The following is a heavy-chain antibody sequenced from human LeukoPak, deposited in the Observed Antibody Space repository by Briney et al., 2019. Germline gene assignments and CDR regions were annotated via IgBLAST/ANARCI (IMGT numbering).Heavy chain of an antibody. CDR1: GFTFSSYE. CDR2: ISSSGSTI. CDR3: AREKPELDY. V-gene: IGHV3-48*03. Sequence: GSLRLSCAASGFTFSSYEMNWVRQASGKGLEWVSYISSSGSTIYYADSVKGRFTISRDNAKNSLYLQMKSLRVEDTAVYYCAREKPELDYWGQGTLVTVSS. J-gene: IGHJ4*02.